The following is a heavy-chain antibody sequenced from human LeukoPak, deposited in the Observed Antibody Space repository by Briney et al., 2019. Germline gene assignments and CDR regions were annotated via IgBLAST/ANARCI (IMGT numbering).Heavy chain of an antibody. CDR1: GFTFSSYA. CDR2: IRSKAYGGTT. Sequence: GGSLRLSCAASGFTFSSYAMSWFRQAPGKGLEWVGFIRSKAYGGTTEYAASVKGRFTISRDDSKSIAYLQMNSLKTEDTAVYYCTREAYVVVPAAMPDAFDIWGQGTMVTVSS. J-gene: IGHJ3*02. CDR3: TREAYVVVPAAMPDAFDI. V-gene: IGHV3-49*03. D-gene: IGHD2-2*01.